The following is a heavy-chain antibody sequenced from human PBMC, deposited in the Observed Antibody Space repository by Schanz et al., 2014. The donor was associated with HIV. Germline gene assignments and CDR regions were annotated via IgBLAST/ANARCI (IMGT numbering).Heavy chain of an antibody. V-gene: IGHV3-48*04. CDR3: AKALREQGVVGPNDAFEI. J-gene: IGHJ3*02. CDR1: GFTFNNYA. Sequence: EVQLLEFGGGSVRPGESLRLSCLASGFTFNNYAMSWVRQAPGKGLEWLSYISSSGSTIDYEYSVKIRFTISRDNPNNSLYLQMKGLRAEETAVYYWAKALREQGVVGPNDAFEIWGQGTMVTVSS. D-gene: IGHD6-19*01. CDR2: ISSSGSTI.